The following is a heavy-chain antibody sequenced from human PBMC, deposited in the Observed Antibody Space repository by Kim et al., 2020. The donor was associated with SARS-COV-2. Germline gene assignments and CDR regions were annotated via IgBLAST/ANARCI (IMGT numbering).Heavy chain of an antibody. J-gene: IGHJ4*02. CDR1: GYTFTSYA. CDR2: INAGNGNT. CDR3: ARGYEFWSGIDY. D-gene: IGHD3-3*01. V-gene: IGHV1-3*01. Sequence: ASVKVSCKASGYTFTSYAMHWVRQAPGQRLERMGWINAGNGNTKYSQKFQGRVTITRDTSASTAYMGLSSLRSEDTAVYFCARGYEFWSGIDYWGQGTLVAVSS.